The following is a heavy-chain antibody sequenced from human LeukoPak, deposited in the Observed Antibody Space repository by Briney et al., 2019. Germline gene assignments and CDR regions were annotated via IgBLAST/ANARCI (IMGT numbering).Heavy chain of an antibody. CDR3: ARSKAQQLVPFDN. V-gene: IGHV4-39*01. CDR2: IYYSGST. Sequence: SETLSLTCTVSGGSISSSSYYWGWIRQPPGKGLEWIGSIYYSGSTYYNPSLKSRLGISVDKSKNQFSLKLRSVTATDTAVYHCARSKAQQLVPFDNWGQGTLVTVSS. D-gene: IGHD6-13*01. J-gene: IGHJ4*02. CDR1: GGSISSSSYY.